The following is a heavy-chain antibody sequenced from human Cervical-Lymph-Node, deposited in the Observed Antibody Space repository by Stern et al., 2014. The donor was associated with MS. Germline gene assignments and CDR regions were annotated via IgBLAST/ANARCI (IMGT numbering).Heavy chain of an antibody. D-gene: IGHD2-15*01. CDR3: ARGYPFFDN. Sequence: QLVESGAEVKKPGASVKVSCTASGYTFTGFFLHWVRQAPGQGLEWVGWINPNTGVTKSAQKFQGWVTLTRDTSINTVYMELNRLKSDDTAVFYCARGYPFFDNWGQGTLVTVSS. V-gene: IGHV1-2*04. CDR1: GYTFTGFF. J-gene: IGHJ4*02. CDR2: INPNTGVT.